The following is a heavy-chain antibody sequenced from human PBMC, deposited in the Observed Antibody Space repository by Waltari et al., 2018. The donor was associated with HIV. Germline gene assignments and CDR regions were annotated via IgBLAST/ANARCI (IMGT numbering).Heavy chain of an antibody. CDR2: INTGNGNT. J-gene: IGHJ6*02. V-gene: IGHV1-3*04. CDR1: GYTFVDYA. D-gene: IGHD6-13*01. CDR3: TRDEFSSWSQSGGMDV. Sequence: QVQLVQSGAEVKKPGASVKVSCKTSGYTFVDYAIHWVRQAPGKRLEWMGGINTGNGNTKYSQEFQGIVSITRDTSASTVFMELSRLRSEDTALYYCTRDEFSSWSQSGGMDVWGQGTTVTVS.